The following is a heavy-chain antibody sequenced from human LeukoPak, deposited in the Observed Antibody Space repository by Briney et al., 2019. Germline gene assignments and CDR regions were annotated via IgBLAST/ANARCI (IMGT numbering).Heavy chain of an antibody. CDR1: GFTFSDYY. CDR2: ISSSSSYT. D-gene: IGHD1-26*01. Sequence: GGSLRLSCAASGFTFSDYYMSWIRQAPGKGLEWVSYISSSSSYTNYADSVKGRFTISRDNAKNSLYLQMNSLGAEDTAVYYCARPNLGTLDYWGQGTLVTVSS. CDR3: ARPNLGTLDY. V-gene: IGHV3-11*06. J-gene: IGHJ4*02.